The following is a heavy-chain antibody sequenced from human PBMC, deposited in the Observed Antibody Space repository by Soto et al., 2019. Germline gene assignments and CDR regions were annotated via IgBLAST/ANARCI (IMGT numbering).Heavy chain of an antibody. CDR1: GFTFSSYG. Sequence: SLRLSCAASGFTFSSYGMHWVRQAPGKGLEWVAVISYDGSNKYYADSVKGRFTISRDNSKNTLYLQMNSLRAEDTAVYYCAKDGSHLYDSSGYYADYWGQGTLVTVSS. J-gene: IGHJ4*02. D-gene: IGHD3-22*01. CDR2: ISYDGSNK. CDR3: AKDGSHLYDSSGYYADY. V-gene: IGHV3-30*18.